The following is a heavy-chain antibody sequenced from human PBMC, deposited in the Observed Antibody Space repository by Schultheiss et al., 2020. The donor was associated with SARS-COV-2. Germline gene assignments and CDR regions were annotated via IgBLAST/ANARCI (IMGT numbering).Heavy chain of an antibody. CDR1: GGSISSYY. CDR3: ARGSGWYYFDY. J-gene: IGHJ4*02. D-gene: IGHD6-19*01. CDR2: IYYSGST. V-gene: IGHV4-59*01. Sequence: SETLSLTCTVSGGSISSYYWTWIRQPPGKRLEWIGYIYYSGSTNYNPSLKSRVTISVDKSKNQFSLKLSSVTAADTAVYYCARGSGWYYFDYWGQGTLVTVSS.